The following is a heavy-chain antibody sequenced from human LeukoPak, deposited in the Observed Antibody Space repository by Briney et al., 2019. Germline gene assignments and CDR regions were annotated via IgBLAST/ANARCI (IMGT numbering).Heavy chain of an antibody. V-gene: IGHV5-51*01. CDR2: IYPGDTDT. CDR1: GNSFNSYW. J-gene: IGHJ4*02. Sequence: GESLQISCTGSGNSFNSYWIGWLRQLRGKRLEWTVIIYPGDTDTRYSPSFQGQVTITADKSTTTAYLHWSSLKASDTAMDYCASFHISGSSYNGLHYWGQGTLVTVSS. D-gene: IGHD3-10*01. CDR3: ASFHISGSSYNGLHY.